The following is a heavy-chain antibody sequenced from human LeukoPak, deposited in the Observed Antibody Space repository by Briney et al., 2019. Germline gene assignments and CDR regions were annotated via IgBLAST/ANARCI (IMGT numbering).Heavy chain of an antibody. CDR3: ASGSLYYDSSGYPNWFDP. Sequence: ASVKVSCKASGYTFTGYYMHWVRQAPRQGLEWMGWINPNSGGTNYAQKFQGRVTMTRDTSISTAYMELSRPRSYDTAVYYCASGSLYYDSSGYPNWFDPWGQGTLVTVSS. V-gene: IGHV1-2*02. CDR1: GYTFTGYY. D-gene: IGHD3-22*01. CDR2: INPNSGGT. J-gene: IGHJ5*02.